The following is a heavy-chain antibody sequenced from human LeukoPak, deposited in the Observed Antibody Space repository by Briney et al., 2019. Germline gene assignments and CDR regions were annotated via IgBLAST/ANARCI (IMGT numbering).Heavy chain of an antibody. D-gene: IGHD5-18*01. J-gene: IGHJ4*02. V-gene: IGHV4-39*02. CDR3: AREGYSYGHAFDY. CDR2: IYQSGTT. CDR1: GGSVSSSSYY. Sequence: SETLSLTCTISGGSVSSSSYYWGWIRQPPGKGLEWIGSIYQSGTTYYNPSLKSRVTISVDTSKNHFSLKLSSVTAADTAVYYCAREGYSYGHAFDYWGQGTLVTVSS.